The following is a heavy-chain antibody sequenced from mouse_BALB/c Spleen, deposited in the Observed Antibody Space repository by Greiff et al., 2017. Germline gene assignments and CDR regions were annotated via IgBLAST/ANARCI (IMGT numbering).Heavy chain of an antibody. J-gene: IGHJ3*01. CDR3: ARSDGSSSWFAY. CDR2: ISTYYGDA. CDR1: GYTFTDYA. D-gene: IGHD1-1*01. Sequence: QVQLQQSGAELVRPGVSVKISCKGSGYTFTDYAMHWVKQSHAKSLEWIGVISTYYGDASYNQKFKGKATMTVDKSSSTAYMELARLTSEDSAIYYCARSDGSSSWFAYWGQGTLVTVSA. V-gene: IGHV1S137*01.